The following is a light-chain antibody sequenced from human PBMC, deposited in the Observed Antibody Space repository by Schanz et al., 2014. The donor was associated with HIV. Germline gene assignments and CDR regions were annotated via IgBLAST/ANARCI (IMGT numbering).Light chain of an antibody. J-gene: IGLJ3*02. CDR2: DVS. V-gene: IGLV2-11*01. Sequence: QSVLTQPASVSGSPGQSITISCTGTSSDVGYYDYVSWYQQHPGKAPKVMIYDVSKRPSGVPDRFSGSKSGNTASLTISGLQAEDEADYYCCSYAGSHPWVFRGGTKVTVL. CDR3: CSYAGSHPWV. CDR1: SSDVGYYDY.